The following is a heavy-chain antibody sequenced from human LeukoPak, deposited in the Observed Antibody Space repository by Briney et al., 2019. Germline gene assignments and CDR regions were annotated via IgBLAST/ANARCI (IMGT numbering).Heavy chain of an antibody. Sequence: GGSLRLSCVVPGLSLSNYAMSWVRRAPGKGPEWVSGISGSGGNTYYADSVKGWFTISRDNSQNTLYLQMNTLRAEDTSVYYCAKVVSGYHFDYWGQGTLVTVSS. J-gene: IGHJ4*02. CDR1: GLSLSNYA. D-gene: IGHD5-12*01. CDR2: ISGSGGNT. CDR3: AKVVSGYHFDY. V-gene: IGHV3-23*01.